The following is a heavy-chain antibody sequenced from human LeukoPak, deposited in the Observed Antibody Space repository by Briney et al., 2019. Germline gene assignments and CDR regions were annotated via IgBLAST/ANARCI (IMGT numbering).Heavy chain of an antibody. Sequence: SETLSLTCTVSGDSITSYYWSWIRQSAEKGLEWIGRIYTTGTTNYDPSLKGRVTVSVDTSKNQFFLKLRSVTAADTAVYYCARDVGASNFDSWGQGVQVTVSS. CDR1: GDSITSYY. D-gene: IGHD1-26*01. V-gene: IGHV4-4*07. CDR2: IYTTGTT. J-gene: IGHJ4*02. CDR3: ARDVGASNFDS.